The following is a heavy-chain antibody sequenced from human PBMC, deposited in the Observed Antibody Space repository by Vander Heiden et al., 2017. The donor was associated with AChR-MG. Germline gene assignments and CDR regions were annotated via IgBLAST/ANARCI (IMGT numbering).Heavy chain of an antibody. J-gene: IGHJ4*02. CDR2: ISWNSGSI. D-gene: IGHD6-6*01. CDR1: GFTFDDYA. V-gene: IGHV3-9*01. Sequence: EVQLVESGGGLVQPGRSLRLSCAASGFTFDDYAMHWVRQAPGKGLEWVSGISWNSGSIGYADSVKGRFTISRDNAKNSLYLQMNSLRAEDTALYYCAKDMTEGQLVGFDYWGQGTLVTVSS. CDR3: AKDMTEGQLVGFDY.